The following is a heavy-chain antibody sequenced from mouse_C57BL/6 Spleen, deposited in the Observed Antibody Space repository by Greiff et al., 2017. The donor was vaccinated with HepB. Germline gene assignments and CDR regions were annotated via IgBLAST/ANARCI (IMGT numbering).Heavy chain of an antibody. CDR2: IDPSDSYT. CDR3: ATTTGEYYFDY. D-gene: IGHD1-1*01. V-gene: IGHV1-69*01. J-gene: IGHJ2*01. Sequence: QVQLQQSGAELVMPGASVKLSCKASGYTFTSYWMHWVKQRPGQGLEWIGEIDPSDSYTNYNQKFKGKSTLTVDKSSSTAYMQLSSLTSEDSAVYYCATTTGEYYFDYWGQGTTLTVSS. CDR1: GYTFTSYW.